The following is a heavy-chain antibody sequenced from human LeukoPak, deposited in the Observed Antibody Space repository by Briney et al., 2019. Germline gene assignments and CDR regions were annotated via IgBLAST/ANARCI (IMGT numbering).Heavy chain of an antibody. J-gene: IGHJ4*02. CDR3: VKGHDSSGYDLSYFDY. V-gene: IGHV3-64D*09. CDR2: ISSNGGTT. D-gene: IGHD3-22*01. Sequence: GGSLRLSRSASGFTFSSYAMHWVRQAPGKGLEYVSTISSNGGTTYYADSVKGRFTISRDNSKNTLYLQMSSLRAEDTAVYYSVKGHDSSGYDLSYFDYWGQGTLVTVSS. CDR1: GFTFSSYA.